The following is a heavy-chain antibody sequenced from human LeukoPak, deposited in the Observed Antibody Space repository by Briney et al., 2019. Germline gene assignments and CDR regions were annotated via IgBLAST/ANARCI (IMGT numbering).Heavy chain of an antibody. CDR2: FDPEDGET. Sequence: ASVKVSCKVSGYTLTELSMHWVRQAPGKGLEWMGGFDPEDGETIYAQKFQGRVTMTGDTSTDTAYMELSSLRSEDTAVYYCATSQIWFGEFTDDYWGQGTLVTVSS. D-gene: IGHD3-10*01. V-gene: IGHV1-24*01. CDR1: GYTLTELS. J-gene: IGHJ4*02. CDR3: ATSQIWFGEFTDDY.